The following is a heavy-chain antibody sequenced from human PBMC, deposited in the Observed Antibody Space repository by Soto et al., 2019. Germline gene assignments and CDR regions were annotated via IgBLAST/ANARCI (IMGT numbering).Heavy chain of an antibody. J-gene: IGHJ4*02. CDR2: ISWNSGSI. CDR3: AKGQLQTTVTTGSSIDY. Sequence: EVQLVESGGGLVQPGRSLRLYCAASGFTFDDYAMHWVRQAPGKGLEWVSGISWNSGSIGYADSVKGRFTISRDNAKNSLYLQMNSLRAEDTALYYCAKGQLQTTVTTGSSIDYWGQGTLVTVSS. V-gene: IGHV3-9*01. CDR1: GFTFDDYA. D-gene: IGHD4-17*01.